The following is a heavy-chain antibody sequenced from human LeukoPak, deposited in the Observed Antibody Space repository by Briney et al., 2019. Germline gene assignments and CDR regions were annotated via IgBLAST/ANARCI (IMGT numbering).Heavy chain of an antibody. CDR3: ATVGLKVVSSIPPGFVS. J-gene: IGHJ5*01. Sequence: ASVKVSCKVSGYTLTELSMHWVRQAPGKGLEWMGGFDPEDGEAIYSQNFQGRVTMTEDTFTDTAYMDLSSLRSEDTAVYYCATVGLKVVSSIPPGFVSWGQGTLVTVSS. D-gene: IGHD5/OR15-5a*01. CDR1: GYTLTELS. V-gene: IGHV1-24*01. CDR2: FDPEDGEA.